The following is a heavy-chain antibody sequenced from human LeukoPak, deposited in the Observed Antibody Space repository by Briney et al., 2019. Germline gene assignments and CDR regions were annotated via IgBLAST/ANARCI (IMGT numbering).Heavy chain of an antibody. J-gene: IGHJ4*02. V-gene: IGHV3-49*03. CDR3: TRDQTPYY. CDR2: IRSKVYGGTP. Sequence: GGSLRLSCTASGFTFGHYAMSWFRQAPGKGLEWVGFIRSKVYGGTPEYAASVKGRFTISRDDSKGVAYLQMNSLKTEDTAVYYCTRDQTPYYWGQGTLVTVSS. CDR1: GFTFGHYA.